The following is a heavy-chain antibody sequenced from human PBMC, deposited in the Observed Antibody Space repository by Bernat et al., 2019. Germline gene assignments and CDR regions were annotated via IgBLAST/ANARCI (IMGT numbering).Heavy chain of an antibody. D-gene: IGHD2-2*01. CDR2: IWYDGSNK. J-gene: IGHJ6*02. Sequence: QVQLVESGGGVVQPGRSLRLSCAASGFTFSSYGMHWVRQAPGKGLEWVAVIWYDGSNKYYADSVKGRFTISRDNSKNTLYLQMNSLRAEDTAVYYCARDPDCSSTSCYYYGMDVWGQGTTVTVSS. V-gene: IGHV3-33*01. CDR3: ARDPDCSSTSCYYYGMDV. CDR1: GFTFSSYG.